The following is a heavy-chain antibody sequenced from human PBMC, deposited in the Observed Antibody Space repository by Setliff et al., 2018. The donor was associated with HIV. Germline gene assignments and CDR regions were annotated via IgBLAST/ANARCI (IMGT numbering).Heavy chain of an antibody. D-gene: IGHD1-26*01. CDR1: GDSITTYY. V-gene: IGHV4-59*13. CDR3: ARGGVGAALVWFDP. Sequence: SETLSLTCIVSGDSITTYYWSWIRQSPAKGLEWIGYIHSSGSTKYNPSLKSRVAISVDTSKSQFSLRLNSVTAADTAVYYCARGGVGAALVWFDPWGQGTLVTVTS. J-gene: IGHJ5*02. CDR2: IHSSGST.